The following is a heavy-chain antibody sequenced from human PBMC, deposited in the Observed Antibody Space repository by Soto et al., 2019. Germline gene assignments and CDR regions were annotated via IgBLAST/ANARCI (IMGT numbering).Heavy chain of an antibody. J-gene: IGHJ4*02. V-gene: IGHV1-69*02. CDR2: VNPIVSMS. Sequence: QVQLVQSGAEVKRPGSSVKVSCKASGDTFNFYSINWVRQAPGVGLEWMGRVNPIVSMSNYAQKFQGRVTMNADKSTSTAYMELSSRRSEDTAIYYCASSYGSGYRAFDYWGQGALVTVSS. D-gene: IGHD3-10*01. CDR3: ASSYGSGYRAFDY. CDR1: GDTFNFYS.